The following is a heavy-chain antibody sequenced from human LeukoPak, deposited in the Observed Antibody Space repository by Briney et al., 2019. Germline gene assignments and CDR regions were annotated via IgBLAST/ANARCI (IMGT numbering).Heavy chain of an antibody. CDR3: ARDLGFGDPNYYGMDV. CDR1: GGSISSGGYY. V-gene: IGHV4-31*03. Sequence: SETLSLTCTVSGGSISSGGYYWSWIRQHPGKALEWIGYIYYSGSTYYNPSLKSRVTISVDTSKNQFSLKLSSVTAADTAVYYCARDLGFGDPNYYGMDVWGQGTTVTVSS. D-gene: IGHD3-10*01. J-gene: IGHJ6*02. CDR2: IYYSGST.